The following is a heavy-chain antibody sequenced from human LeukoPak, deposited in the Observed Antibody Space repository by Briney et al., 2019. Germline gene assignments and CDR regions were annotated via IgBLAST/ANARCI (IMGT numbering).Heavy chain of an antibody. V-gene: IGHV1-3*01. Sequence: ASVKVSCKASGYTFTSYGISWVRQAPGQRLEWMGWINAGNGNTKYSQKFQGRVTITRDTSASTAYMELSSLRSEDTAVYYCARLHSSSWLTHFDYWGQGTLVTVSS. J-gene: IGHJ4*02. CDR1: GYTFTSYG. CDR2: INAGNGNT. CDR3: ARLHSSSWLTHFDY. D-gene: IGHD6-13*01.